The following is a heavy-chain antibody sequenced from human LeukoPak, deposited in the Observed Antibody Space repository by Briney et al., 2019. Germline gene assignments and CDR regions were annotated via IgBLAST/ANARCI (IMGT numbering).Heavy chain of an antibody. CDR2: IYYSGST. D-gene: IGHD3-3*01. Sequence: PSETLSLTCTVSGGSISSGDYYWSWIRQPPGKGLEWIGYIYYSGSTYYNPSLKSRVTISVDTSKNQFSLKLSSVTAADTAVYYCAREGITIFGVVITNGMDVWGQGTTVTVPS. CDR1: GGSISSGDYY. J-gene: IGHJ6*02. CDR3: AREGITIFGVVITNGMDV. V-gene: IGHV4-30-4*01.